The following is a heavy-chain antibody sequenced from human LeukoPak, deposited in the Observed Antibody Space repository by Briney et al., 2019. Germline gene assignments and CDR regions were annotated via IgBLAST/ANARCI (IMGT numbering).Heavy chain of an antibody. D-gene: IGHD3-9*01. CDR3: ARGDILTGYRYYFDY. J-gene: IGHJ4*02. CDR1: GGTFSSYA. CDR2: IIPIFGTA. Sequence: SVKVSCKASGGTFSSYAIGWVRQAPGQGLEWMGGIIPIFGTANYAQKFQGRVTITADKSTSTAYKELSSLRSEDTAVYYCARGDILTGYRYYFDYWGQGTLVTVSS. V-gene: IGHV1-69*06.